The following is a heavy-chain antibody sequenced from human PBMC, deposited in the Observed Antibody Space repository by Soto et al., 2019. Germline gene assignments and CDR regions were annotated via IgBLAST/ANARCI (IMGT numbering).Heavy chain of an antibody. CDR3: ARISAYHFDY. CDR1: GGSIRSNNR. D-gene: IGHD3-16*01. CDR2: IYHSGVT. Sequence: PSETLSLTCAVSGGSIRSNNRWSWVRQPPGKGLEWIGEIYHSGVTNYNPSLKSRVTISVDKSKIQFSLKLSSLTAADTAVYYCARISAYHFDYWGQGTLVTVSS. V-gene: IGHV4-4*02. J-gene: IGHJ4*02.